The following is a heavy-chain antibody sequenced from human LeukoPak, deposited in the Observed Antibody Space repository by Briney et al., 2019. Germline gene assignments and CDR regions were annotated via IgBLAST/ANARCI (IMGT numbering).Heavy chain of an antibody. Sequence: SQTLSLTCTVSGGSISSGSYYWSWIRQPAGKGLEWIGRIYTSGSTNYNPSLKSRVTISVDTSKNQFSLKLSSVTAADTAVYYCARGKRIAAHPVDYWGQGTLVTVSS. J-gene: IGHJ4*02. CDR1: GGSISSGSYY. CDR3: ARGKRIAAHPVDY. D-gene: IGHD6-6*01. V-gene: IGHV4-61*02. CDR2: IYTSGST.